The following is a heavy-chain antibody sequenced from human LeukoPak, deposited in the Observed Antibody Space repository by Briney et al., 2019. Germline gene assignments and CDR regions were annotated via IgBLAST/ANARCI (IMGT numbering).Heavy chain of an antibody. CDR1: GFTFGDYA. J-gene: IGHJ4*02. Sequence: GGSLRLSCTASGFTFGDYAMSWVRQAPGKGLEWVSYISSSGSTIYYADSVKGRFTISRDNAKNSLYLQMNSLRAEDTAVYYCARGETISFDYWGQGTLVTVSS. CDR2: ISSSGSTI. D-gene: IGHD3-16*01. V-gene: IGHV3-48*03. CDR3: ARGETISFDY.